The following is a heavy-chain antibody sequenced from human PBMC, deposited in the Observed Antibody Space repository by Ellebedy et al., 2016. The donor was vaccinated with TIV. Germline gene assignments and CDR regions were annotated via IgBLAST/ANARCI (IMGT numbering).Heavy chain of an antibody. CDR2: IYYSGTT. V-gene: IGHV4-30-4*01. CDR3: ARETDFSSDSSYFDY. J-gene: IGHJ4*02. Sequence: SETLSLXXSVSGGSINSGDYYWSWIRQPPGKGLEWLGYIYYSGTTYYNTSLKSRITISVDTSKNQFSLRLSSVTAADMAVYFCARETDFSSDSSYFDYWGQGILVTISS. D-gene: IGHD3-3*01. CDR1: GGSINSGDYY.